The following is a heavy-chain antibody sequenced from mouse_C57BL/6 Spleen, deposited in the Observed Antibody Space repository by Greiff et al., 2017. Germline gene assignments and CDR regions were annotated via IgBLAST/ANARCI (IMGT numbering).Heavy chain of an antibody. CDR1: GYTFTSYW. CDR2: INPSNGGN. CDR3: ARSLYYYGSSYDYFDY. Sequence: QVQLQQPGTELVKPGASVKLSCKASGYTFTSYWMHWVKQRPGQGLEWIGNINPSNGGNNYNEKFKSKAKLTVDKSTRTASMQLSSLTSEDSAVYYGARSLYYYGSSYDYFDYWGQGTTLTVSS. D-gene: IGHD1-1*01. J-gene: IGHJ2*01. V-gene: IGHV1-53*01.